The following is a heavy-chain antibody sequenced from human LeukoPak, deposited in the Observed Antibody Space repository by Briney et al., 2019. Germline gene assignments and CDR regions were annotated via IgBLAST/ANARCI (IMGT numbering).Heavy chain of an antibody. CDR1: GFTFSSYD. D-gene: IGHD1-1*01. V-gene: IGHV3-30*18. CDR3: AKGTQLGRRSILDV. J-gene: IGHJ6*02. Sequence: GGSLTLSCAVSGFTFSSYDMHWVRQAPGKGLEWVAVISYDGSNEYYADSVKGRFTISRDNSKNTLYLQMNSLRPEDTAVYHCAKGTQLGRRSILDVWGQGTTVTVSS. CDR2: ISYDGSNE.